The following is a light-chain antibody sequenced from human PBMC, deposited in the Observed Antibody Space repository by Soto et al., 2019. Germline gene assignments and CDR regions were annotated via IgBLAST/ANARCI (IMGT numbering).Light chain of an antibody. CDR3: HQYDHWPVT. CDR1: QSVSSN. CDR2: GAS. J-gene: IGKJ4*01. V-gene: IGKV3-15*01. Sequence: EIVMTQSPATLSVSPGDRATLSCRASQSVSSNLAWYQQKPGQAPRLLIYGASTRAPGAPGGFTGSGSGTEFTLTISSLQSEDFAVYYCHQYDHWPVTFGGGTKVEVK.